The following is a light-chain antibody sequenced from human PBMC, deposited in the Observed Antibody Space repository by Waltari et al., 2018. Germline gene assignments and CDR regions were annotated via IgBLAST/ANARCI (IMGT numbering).Light chain of an antibody. CDR3: QSTDSSASVWV. Sequence: SNNLTQPPSVLVSPGQTARITCSGDALAKQYAYWYQQKPGQAPVLVIYKDTQRPSGIPGRFSGSTSGTTVTLTITGVQAEDEADYYCQSTDSSASVWVFGGGAKLTV. CDR1: ALAKQY. CDR2: KDT. J-gene: IGLJ3*02. V-gene: IGLV3-25*03.